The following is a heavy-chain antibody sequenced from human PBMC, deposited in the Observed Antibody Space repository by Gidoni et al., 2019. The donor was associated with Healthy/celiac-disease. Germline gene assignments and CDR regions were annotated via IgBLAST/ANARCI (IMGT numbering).Heavy chain of an antibody. V-gene: IGHV1-46*01. CDR2: INPSGGST. D-gene: IGHD5-12*01. CDR3: AREADGYNFDY. Sequence: QLQLVQSGAEVKKPGASVTESCMASGYTFTSYYMHWVRQAPGQGLEWMGIINPSGGSTSYEQKFQGRVTMTRDTSTSTVYMELSSLRSEDTAVYYCAREADGYNFDYWGQGTLVTVSS. CDR1: GYTFTSYY. J-gene: IGHJ4*02.